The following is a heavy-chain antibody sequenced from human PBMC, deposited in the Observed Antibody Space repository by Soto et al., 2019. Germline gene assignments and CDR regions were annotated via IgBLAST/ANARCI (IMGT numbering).Heavy chain of an antibody. D-gene: IGHD6-13*01. J-gene: IGHJ5*02. CDR2: VSSTGSS. Sequence: SETLSLTCTVSGGSISNYYWSWIRQSAEKRLEWIGRVSSTGSSYYNPSLKSRVTISVDTSKNQVSLNLTSVTAADTAVYYCARGVPAAGNDWFDPWGQGTLVTVSS. CDR3: ARGVPAAGNDWFDP. V-gene: IGHV4-4*07. CDR1: GGSISNYY.